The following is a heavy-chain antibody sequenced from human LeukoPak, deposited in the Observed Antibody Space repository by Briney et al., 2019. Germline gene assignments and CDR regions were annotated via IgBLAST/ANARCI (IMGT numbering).Heavy chain of an antibody. Sequence: NTSETLSLTCAVYGGSFSGYYWSWIRQPPGKGLEWIGEINHSGSTNYNPSLKSRVTISVDTSKNQFSLKLSSVTAADTAVYYCARSLGSSRRWFDPWGQGTLVTVSS. CDR2: INHSGST. J-gene: IGHJ5*02. CDR1: GGSFSGYY. D-gene: IGHD2-2*01. CDR3: ARSLGSSRRWFDP. V-gene: IGHV4-34*01.